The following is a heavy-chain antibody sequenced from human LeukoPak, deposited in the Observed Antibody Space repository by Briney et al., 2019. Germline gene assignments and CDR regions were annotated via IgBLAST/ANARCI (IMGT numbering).Heavy chain of an antibody. CDR2: TNYRSKWYN. CDR3: AGSGSYMGY. Sequence: SQTLSLTCAISGVSVSSNSTVWSWLRQSPSRGLEWPSRTNYRSKWYNESAIYVKSRITINPDTSKNQFSLQLNSVTPEDAAMYYCAGSGSYMGYWGQGTLVTVSS. J-gene: IGHJ4*02. D-gene: IGHD3-10*01. CDR1: GVSVSSNSTV. V-gene: IGHV6-1*01.